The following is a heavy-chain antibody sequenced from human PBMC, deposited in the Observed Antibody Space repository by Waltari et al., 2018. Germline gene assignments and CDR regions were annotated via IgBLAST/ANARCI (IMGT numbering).Heavy chain of an antibody. D-gene: IGHD4-17*01. CDR3: ARPGYGDYVAPFDY. Sequence: QVQLQQWGAGLLKPSETLSLTCAVYGGSFSGYYWSWIRQPPGKGLEWIGEINHSGSTNYNPSLKSRVTISVDTSKNQFSLKLSSVTAADTAVYYCARPGYGDYVAPFDYWGQGTLVTVSS. CDR1: GGSFSGYY. J-gene: IGHJ4*02. CDR2: INHSGST. V-gene: IGHV4-34*01.